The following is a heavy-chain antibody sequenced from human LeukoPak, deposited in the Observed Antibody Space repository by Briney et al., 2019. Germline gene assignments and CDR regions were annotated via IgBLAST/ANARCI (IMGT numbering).Heavy chain of an antibody. CDR2: IKTDGSLK. CDR3: APSP. V-gene: IGHV3-7*01. J-gene: IGHJ5*02. Sequence: GGSQSLFCAASGFRWSRYWINWVRQAPGKGLEWVANIKTDGSLKFYVDSVKGRFTISRDNAKNSVYLQMNSLRVEDTAIYYCAPSPGGQGALVTVSS. CDR1: GFRWSRYW.